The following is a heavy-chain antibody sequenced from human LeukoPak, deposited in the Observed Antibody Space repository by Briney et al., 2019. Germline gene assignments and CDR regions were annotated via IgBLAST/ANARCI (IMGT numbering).Heavy chain of an antibody. Sequence: GESLKISCKDSGYSFTSYWIGWVRQMPGKGLEWMGIIHPGDSDTRYSPSFQGQVTISADKSISTAYLQWSSLKASDTAMYYCARLSSGIVVVPAGWFDPWGQGTLVTVSS. CDR3: ARLSSGIVVVPAGWFDP. V-gene: IGHV5-51*01. D-gene: IGHD2-2*01. J-gene: IGHJ5*02. CDR2: IHPGDSDT. CDR1: GYSFTSYW.